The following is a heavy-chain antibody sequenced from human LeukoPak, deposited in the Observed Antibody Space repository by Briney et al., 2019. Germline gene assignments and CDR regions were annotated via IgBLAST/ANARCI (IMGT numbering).Heavy chain of an antibody. V-gene: IGHV4-38-2*01. Sequence: PSXXLSLTCAVSGYSISSGYYWGWIRPPPGKGLEWIGSIYHSGSTYYNPSLKSRVTISVDTSKNQFSLKLSSVTAADTAVYYCARIRGYSLRYFDYWGQGTLVTVSS. D-gene: IGHD5-18*01. J-gene: IGHJ4*02. CDR2: IYHSGST. CDR1: GYSISSGYY. CDR3: ARIRGYSLRYFDY.